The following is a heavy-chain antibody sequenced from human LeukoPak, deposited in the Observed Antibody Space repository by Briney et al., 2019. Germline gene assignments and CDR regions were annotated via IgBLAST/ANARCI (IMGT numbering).Heavy chain of an antibody. CDR1: GFTVSSNY. J-gene: IGHJ3*02. CDR2: IKRDESEK. V-gene: IGHV3-30*02. D-gene: IGHD3-10*02. CDR3: VKDVLFAVGDNVDI. Sequence: GGSLRLSCAASGFTVSSNYMSWVRQAPGKGLEWVAFIKRDESEKYYIASVRGRFTVSRDNSKNTLYLQMNSLNADDTAIYYCVKDVLFAVGDNVDIWGQGTMVSVSS.